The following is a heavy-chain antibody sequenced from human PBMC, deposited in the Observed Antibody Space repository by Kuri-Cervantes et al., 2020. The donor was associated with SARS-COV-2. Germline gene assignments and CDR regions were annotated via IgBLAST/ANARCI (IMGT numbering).Heavy chain of an antibody. CDR2: IYYSGST. D-gene: IGHD4/OR15-4a*01. CDR3: ARDPNANHNNWFDP. Sequence: SETLSLTCTVSGGSISSSSYYWGWIRQPPGRGLEWIGYIYYSGSTNYNPSLKSRVTISVDTSKNQFSLKLSSVTAADTAVYYCARDPNANHNNWFDPWGQGTLVTVSS. CDR1: GGSISSSSYY. V-gene: IGHV4-61*01. J-gene: IGHJ5*02.